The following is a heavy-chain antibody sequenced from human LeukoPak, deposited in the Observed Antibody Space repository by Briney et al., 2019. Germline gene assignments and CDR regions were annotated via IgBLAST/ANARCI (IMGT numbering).Heavy chain of an antibody. J-gene: IGHJ5*02. CDR1: GYTFTSYG. Sequence: ASVTVSCKASGYTFTSYGISWVRQAPGQGLEWMGWISAYNGNTNYAQKLQGRVTMTTDTSTSTAYMELRSLRSDDTAVYYCARGVEMVVDYDILTGPNWFDPWGQGTLVTVSS. CDR3: ARGVEMVVDYDILTGPNWFDP. D-gene: IGHD3-9*01. V-gene: IGHV1-18*01. CDR2: ISAYNGNT.